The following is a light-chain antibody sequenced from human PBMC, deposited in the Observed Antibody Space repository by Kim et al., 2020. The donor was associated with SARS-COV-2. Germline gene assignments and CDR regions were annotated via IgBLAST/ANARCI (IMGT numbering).Light chain of an antibody. CDR1: QDINNY. V-gene: IGKV1-16*01. CDR3: QQYSSYPLT. J-gene: IGKJ4*01. CDR2: GAS. Sequence: DIQMTQSPSSVSASVGDRVTITCRASQDINNYLAWLQQRPGEAPKSLVYGASSLESGVPSRFSGSASATEFTLTIDILQPEDFATYYCQQYSSYPLTFGGGTKVDIK.